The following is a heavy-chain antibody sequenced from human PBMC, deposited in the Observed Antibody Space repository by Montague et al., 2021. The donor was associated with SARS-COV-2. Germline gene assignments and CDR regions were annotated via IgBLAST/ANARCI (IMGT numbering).Heavy chain of an antibody. CDR3: AREGYRSGSFYIDY. D-gene: IGHD1-26*01. V-gene: IGHV3-30*04. J-gene: IGHJ4*01. Sequence: SLRLSCAASRLPFNVYAMHWDRQAPGKGLEWLTFISHDESNHRYADSVKGRFTISRDNSKNTLYLQMDSLRPEDTAVYYCAREGYRSGSFYIDYWGQGTLVTVSS. CDR2: ISHDESNH. CDR1: RLPFNVYA.